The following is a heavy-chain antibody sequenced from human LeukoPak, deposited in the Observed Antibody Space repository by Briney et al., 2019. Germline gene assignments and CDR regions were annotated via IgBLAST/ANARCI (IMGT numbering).Heavy chain of an antibody. J-gene: IGHJ4*02. Sequence: SETLSLTCTVSGGSISSSSYYWGWIRQPPGKGLEWIGSIYYSGSTYYNPSLKSRVTISVDTSKNQFSLKLSSVTAADTAVYYCARLHIAAAGTTPPYFDYWGQGTLVTVSS. V-gene: IGHV4-39*01. CDR3: ARLHIAAAGTTPPYFDY. D-gene: IGHD6-13*01. CDR2: IYYSGST. CDR1: GGSISSSSYY.